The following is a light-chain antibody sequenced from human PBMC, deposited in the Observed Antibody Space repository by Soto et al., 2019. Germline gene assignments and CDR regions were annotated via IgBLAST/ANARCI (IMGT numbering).Light chain of an antibody. V-gene: IGLV7-46*01. CDR2: DTN. Sequence: QTVVTQEPSLTVSPGGTVTLTCGSSFGAVTKDNYPYWFQQKPGQAPRTLIYDTNHRQSWTPGRFSGSILGGKAALTLSGAQPEDEADYYCLLSYACARPVFGGGTKVTVL. CDR3: LLSYACARPV. CDR1: FGAVTKDNY. J-gene: IGLJ3*02.